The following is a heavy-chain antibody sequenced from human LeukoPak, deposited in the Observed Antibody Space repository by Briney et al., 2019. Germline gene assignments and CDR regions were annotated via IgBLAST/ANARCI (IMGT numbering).Heavy chain of an antibody. CDR1: GGTFSSYA. Sequence: GASVKVSCTASGGTFSSYAISWVRQAPGQGLEWMGGIIPIFGTANYAQKFQGRVTITTDESTSTAYMELSSLRSEDTAVYYCALNPHIEVNRRRWFDPWGQGTLVTVSS. V-gene: IGHV1-69*05. J-gene: IGHJ5*02. CDR2: IIPIFGTA. CDR3: ALNPHIEVNRRRWFDP. D-gene: IGHD2-2*01.